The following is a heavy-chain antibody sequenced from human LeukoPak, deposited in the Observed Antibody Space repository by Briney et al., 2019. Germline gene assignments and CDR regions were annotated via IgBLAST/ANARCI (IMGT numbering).Heavy chain of an antibody. CDR1: GYTFTSYG. CDR3: AKGLQTNYYYYHAMDV. J-gene: IGHJ6*02. D-gene: IGHD4-11*01. CDR2: ISAYNGNT. Sequence: ASVKVSCKASGYTFTSYGISWVRQAPGQGLEWMGWISAYNGNTNYAQKLQGRVTMTTDTSTSTAYMELRSLRSDDTAVYYCAKGLQTNYYYYHAMDVWGQGTTVTVSS. V-gene: IGHV1-18*01.